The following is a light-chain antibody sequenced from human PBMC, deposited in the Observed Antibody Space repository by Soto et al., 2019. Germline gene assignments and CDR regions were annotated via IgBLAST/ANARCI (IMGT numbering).Light chain of an antibody. J-gene: IGKJ1*01. CDR1: QSIDSW. CDR3: QPYNSYSRT. Sequence: DIQMTQSPSTLSASVGDRVTITCRASQSIDSWLAWYQHKPGKAPKLLIFKASTLETGVPSRFSGSGSGTEFTLTISSLQPDDSATYYCQPYNSYSRTFGEGTKVAIK. V-gene: IGKV1-5*03. CDR2: KAS.